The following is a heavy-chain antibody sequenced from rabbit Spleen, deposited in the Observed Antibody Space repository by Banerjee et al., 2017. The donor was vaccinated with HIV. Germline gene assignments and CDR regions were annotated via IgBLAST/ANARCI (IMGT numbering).Heavy chain of an antibody. CDR2: IYAGSSGAT. CDR3: ARSGVYVELDL. Sequence: QEQLVESGGGLVKPGASLTLICTASGFSFSSRYYMCWVRQAPGKGLEWIASIYAGSSGATYSATWAKGRFTISKTSSTTVTLQMTSLTVADTATYFCARSGVYVELDLWGPGTLVTVS. D-gene: IGHD5-1*01. CDR1: GFSFSSRYY. V-gene: IGHV1S45*01. J-gene: IGHJ4*01.